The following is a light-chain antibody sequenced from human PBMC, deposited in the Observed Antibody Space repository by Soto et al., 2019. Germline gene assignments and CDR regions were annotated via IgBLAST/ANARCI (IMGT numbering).Light chain of an antibody. V-gene: IGKV1-8*01. CDR1: QGISSY. CDR3: HQYYSYPFT. J-gene: IGKJ4*01. Sequence: AIRMTQSPSSFSASTGDRVTITCRASQGISSYLAWYQQKPGKAPKLLIYAASTLQSGVPSRFSGSGSGTDFTLTISCLQSEDFATYYCHQYYSYPFTFRGGTKVEIK. CDR2: AAS.